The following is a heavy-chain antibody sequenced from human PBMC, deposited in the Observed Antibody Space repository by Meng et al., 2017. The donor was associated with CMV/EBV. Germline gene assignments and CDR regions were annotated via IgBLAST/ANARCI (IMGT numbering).Heavy chain of an antibody. CDR1: GFTFSSYA. D-gene: IGHD3-3*01. CDR3: AKVKFWSGPLDV. J-gene: IGHJ6*02. Sequence: GESLKISCAASGFTFSSYAMNWVRQAPGKGLEWVSRINSDGSSTSYADSVKGRFTISRDNAKNTLYLQMNSLGAEDTAVYYCAKVKFWSGPLDVWGQGTTVTVSS. V-gene: IGHV3-74*01. CDR2: INSDGSST.